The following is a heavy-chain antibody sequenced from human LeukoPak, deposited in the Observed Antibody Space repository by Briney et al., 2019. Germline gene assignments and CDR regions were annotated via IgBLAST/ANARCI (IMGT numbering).Heavy chain of an antibody. CDR2: INPNSGGT. CDR3: ARDQGGGGYSYGHDFDY. V-gene: IGHV1-2*02. J-gene: IGHJ4*02. CDR1: GYTFTGYY. D-gene: IGHD5-18*01. Sequence: ASVTVSCKASGYTFTGYYMHWVRQAPGQGLEWMGWINPNSGGTNYAQKFQGRVTMTRDTSISTAYMELSRLRSDDTAVYYCARDQGGGGYSYGHDFDYWGQGTLVTVSS.